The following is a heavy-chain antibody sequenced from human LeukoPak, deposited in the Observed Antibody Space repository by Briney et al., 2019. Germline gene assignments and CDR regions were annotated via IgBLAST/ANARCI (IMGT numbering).Heavy chain of an antibody. CDR1: GFTFSSYA. Sequence: HPGGSLRLSCAASGFTFSSYAMSWVRQAPGKGLEWVSAISGSGGSTYYADSVKGRFTISRDNSKNTLYLQMNSLRAEDTAVYYCAAMTTVTLGGYYYYYYGMDVWGQGTTVTVSS. D-gene: IGHD4-17*01. J-gene: IGHJ6*02. V-gene: IGHV3-23*01. CDR2: ISGSGGST. CDR3: AAMTTVTLGGYYYYYYGMDV.